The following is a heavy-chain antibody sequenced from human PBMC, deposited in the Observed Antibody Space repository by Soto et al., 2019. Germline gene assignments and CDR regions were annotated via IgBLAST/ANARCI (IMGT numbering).Heavy chain of an antibody. J-gene: IGHJ4*02. CDR1: GFTFSSYA. D-gene: IGHD1-1*01. CDR3: AKFGMATTKRSPPYYIDY. CDR2: ISGSGGGT. Sequence: GGSLRLSXAASGFTFSSYAMSWVRQAPGKGLEWVSSISGSGGGTYYADSVKGRFTFSRDNSKNTLYLQMNSLRAEDTAVYYCAKFGMATTKRSPPYYIDYWGQGALVTVSS. V-gene: IGHV3-23*01.